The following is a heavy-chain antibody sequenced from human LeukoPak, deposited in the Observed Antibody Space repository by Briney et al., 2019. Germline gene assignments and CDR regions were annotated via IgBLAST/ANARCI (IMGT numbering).Heavy chain of an antibody. Sequence: ASVKVSCRASGYTFTVYHMHWVRQAPGQGLEWMGIINPSDSSTTYAQKFQGRVTMTRDTSISTAYMGLSRLRSDDTAVYYCARDHYYGSGSYSSYYYYMDVWGKGTTVTVSS. D-gene: IGHD3-10*01. CDR1: GYTFTVYH. J-gene: IGHJ6*03. CDR2: INPSDSST. CDR3: ARDHYYGSGSYSSYYYYMDV. V-gene: IGHV1-46*01.